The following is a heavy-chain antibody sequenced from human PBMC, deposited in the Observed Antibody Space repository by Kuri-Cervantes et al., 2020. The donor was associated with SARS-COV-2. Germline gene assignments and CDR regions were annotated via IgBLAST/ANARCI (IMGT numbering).Heavy chain of an antibody. CDR2: IGTAGDT. CDR3: ARDLVSGYYGSGSSGFDY. J-gene: IGHJ4*02. Sequence: GESLKISCAASGFTFSSYDMHWVRQATGKGLEWVSAIGTAGDTYHPGSVKGRFTISRENAKNSLYLQMNSLRAGDTAVYYCARDLVSGYYGSGSSGFDYWGQGTLVTVSS. V-gene: IGHV3-13*01. D-gene: IGHD3-10*01. CDR1: GFTFSSYD.